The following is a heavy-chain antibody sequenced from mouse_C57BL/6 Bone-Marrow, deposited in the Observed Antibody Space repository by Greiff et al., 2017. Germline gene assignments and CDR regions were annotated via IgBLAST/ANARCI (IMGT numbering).Heavy chain of an antibody. CDR1: GFSLTSYG. J-gene: IGHJ4*01. CDR2: IWSGGST. CDR3: ARNHHYYGSTYYAMDY. Sequence: QVQLQQSGPGLVQPSQSLSITCTVSGFSLTSYGVHWVRQSPGKGLEWLGVIWSGGSTDYNAAFISRLSISKDNSKSQVFFKMNSLQADDTAIYYCARNHHYYGSTYYAMDYWGQGTSVTVSS. V-gene: IGHV2-2*01. D-gene: IGHD1-1*01.